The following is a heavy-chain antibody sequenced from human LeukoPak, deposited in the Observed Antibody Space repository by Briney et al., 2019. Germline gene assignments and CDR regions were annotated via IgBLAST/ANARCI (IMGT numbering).Heavy chain of an antibody. CDR2: ITASGTAM. CDR3: ASSGNYRFDY. J-gene: IGHJ4*02. CDR1: GFTFSSYA. Sequence: GGSLRLSCAASGFTFSSYAMHWVRQAPGKGLEWVSHITASGTAMFYADSVKGRFTISRDNAKNSLYLQMNSLRDEDTAVYYCASSGNYRFDYWGQGTLVTVSS. V-gene: IGHV3-48*02. D-gene: IGHD1-26*01.